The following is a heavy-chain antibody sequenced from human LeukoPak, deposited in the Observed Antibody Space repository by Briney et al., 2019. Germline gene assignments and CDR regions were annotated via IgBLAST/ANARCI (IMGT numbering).Heavy chain of an antibody. J-gene: IGHJ6*03. D-gene: IGHD1-1*01. CDR1: GGSIISTTYY. CDR2: IDYSGST. CDR3: ARASGSNWYERRLHAYYYYMDV. Sequence: PSETLSLTCTVSGGSIISTTYYWGWIRQPPGEGLEWIGSIDYSGSTYYNPSLKSRVTISVDTSKNQFSLNLSSVTAADTAVYSCARASGSNWYERRLHAYYYYMDVWGKGTTVTVSS. V-gene: IGHV4-39*07.